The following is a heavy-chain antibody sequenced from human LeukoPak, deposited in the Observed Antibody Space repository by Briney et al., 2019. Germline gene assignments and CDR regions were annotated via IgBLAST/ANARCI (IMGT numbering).Heavy chain of an antibody. J-gene: IGHJ6*02. CDR3: ARAGIAAAGTRNYYYYYGMDV. V-gene: IGHV4-34*01. D-gene: IGHD6-13*01. CDR2: INHSGST. Sequence: SETLSLTCAVYGGSFSGCYWSWIRQPPGKGLEWIGEINHSGSTNYNPSLKSRVTISVDTSKNQFSLKLSSVTAADTAVYYCARAGIAAAGTRNYYYYYGMDVWGQGTTVTVSS. CDR1: GGSFSGCY.